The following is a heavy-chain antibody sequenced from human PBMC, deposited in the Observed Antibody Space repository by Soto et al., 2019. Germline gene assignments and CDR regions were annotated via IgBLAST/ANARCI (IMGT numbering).Heavy chain of an antibody. D-gene: IGHD4-4*01. V-gene: IGHV4-59*01. J-gene: IGHJ5*02. CDR2: IYYSGST. CDR1: GSSISSYY. Sequence: SETLSLTCTFSGSSISSYYWRWIRQPPGKGLEWIGYIYYSGSTNYNPSLKSRVTISLDTSKNQFSLKLSSVTAADTAVYYCARSNYPFRVRFDPWGQGTLVTVS. CDR3: ARSNYPFRVRFDP.